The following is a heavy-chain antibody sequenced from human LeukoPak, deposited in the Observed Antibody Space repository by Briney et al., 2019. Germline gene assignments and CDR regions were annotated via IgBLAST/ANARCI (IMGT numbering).Heavy chain of an antibody. V-gene: IGHV1-24*01. D-gene: IGHD6-6*01. CDR1: GDTLTELI. Sequence: ASVKVSCKLSGDTLTELIMHWVRQTPGKGLEWMGGFDPEDAETIYAEKFQGRVTMTEDTSTDTAYMELRSLRSEDTAVYYCARDLEQLVPLFDYWGQGTLVTVSS. J-gene: IGHJ4*02. CDR2: FDPEDAET. CDR3: ARDLEQLVPLFDY.